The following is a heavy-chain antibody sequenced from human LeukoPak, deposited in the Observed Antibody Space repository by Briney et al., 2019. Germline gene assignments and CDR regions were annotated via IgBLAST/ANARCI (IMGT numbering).Heavy chain of an antibody. D-gene: IGHD6-13*01. CDR1: GGSIRSSYYY. CDR2: IYHSGST. Sequence: PSETLSLTCTVSGGSIRSSYYYWGWIRQPPGKGLEWIGYIYHSGSTYYNPTLKSRVTISVDRSKNQFSLKLSSVTAADTAVYYCARGGGRSWYWFDPWGQGTLVTVSS. J-gene: IGHJ5*02. CDR3: ARGGGRSWYWFDP. V-gene: IGHV4-39*07.